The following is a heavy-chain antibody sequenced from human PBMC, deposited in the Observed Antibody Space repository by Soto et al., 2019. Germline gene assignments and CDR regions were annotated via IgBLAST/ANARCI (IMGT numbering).Heavy chain of an antibody. D-gene: IGHD6-13*01. Sequence: SETLSLTSAVYGGSFSGYYWSWIRQPPGKGLEWIGEINHSGSTNYNPSLKSRVTISVDTSKNQFSLKLSSVTAADTAVYYCATIAAAGAFAYWGQGTLVTVSS. J-gene: IGHJ4*02. CDR3: ATIAAAGAFAY. V-gene: IGHV4-34*01. CDR1: GGSFSGYY. CDR2: INHSGST.